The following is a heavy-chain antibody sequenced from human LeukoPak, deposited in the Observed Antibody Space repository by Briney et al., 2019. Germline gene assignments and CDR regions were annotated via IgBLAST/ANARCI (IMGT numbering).Heavy chain of an antibody. D-gene: IGHD3-22*01. CDR3: ARAGGVYDSSGYYSSGLDY. CDR2: IWYDGSNK. CDR1: GFTFSSYG. V-gene: IGHV3-33*01. J-gene: IGHJ4*02. Sequence: GGSLRLSCAASGFTFSSYGMHWVRQAPGKGLEWVAVIWYDGSNKYYADSVKGRFTISRDNSKNTLYLQMNSLRAEDTAVYYCARAGGVYDSSGYYSSGLDYWGQGTLVTVSS.